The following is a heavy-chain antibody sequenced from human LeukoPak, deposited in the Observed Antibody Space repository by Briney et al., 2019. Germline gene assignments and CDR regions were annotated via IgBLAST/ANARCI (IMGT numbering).Heavy chain of an antibody. V-gene: IGHV4-39*01. Sequence: SETLSLTCTVSGGSFTSSAYSWGWVRQPPEKGLEWIGVIFYSGSIFYNPSLRSRITLSVDTSKTQFSLHLNSVTAADTAVYYCARFTAHNPFFDYWGPGTLVTVSS. CDR3: ARFTAHNPFFDY. J-gene: IGHJ4*02. D-gene: IGHD2-21*02. CDR1: GGSFTSSAYS. CDR2: IFYSGSI.